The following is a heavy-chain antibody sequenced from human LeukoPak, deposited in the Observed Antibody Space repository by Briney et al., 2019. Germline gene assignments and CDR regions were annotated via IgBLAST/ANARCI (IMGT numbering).Heavy chain of an antibody. CDR3: ARRLGINGALRFDP. J-gene: IGHJ5*02. D-gene: IGHD1-20*01. Sequence: SETLSLTYTVSGGSISSYYWSWIPQPPGKGLEWIGYIYTSGNTNSNPSLKSRVTISIDTSKSQFSLKLSSVTAADTAVYYCARRLGINGALRFDPWGQGTLVTVSS. CDR2: IYTSGNT. V-gene: IGHV4-4*09. CDR1: GGSISSYY.